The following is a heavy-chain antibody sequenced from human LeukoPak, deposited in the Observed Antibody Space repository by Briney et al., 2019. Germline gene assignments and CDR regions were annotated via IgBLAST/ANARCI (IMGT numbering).Heavy chain of an antibody. CDR2: INPNSGDT. Sequence: ASVKVSCKASGYTFTGYFMHWVRQAPGQGLEWMGWINPNSGDTNYAQKLQGRVTMTTDTSTSTAYMELRSLRSDDTAVYYCARGIAVAVDYWGQGTLVTVSS. J-gene: IGHJ4*02. CDR1: GYTFTGYF. CDR3: ARGIAVAVDY. D-gene: IGHD6-19*01. V-gene: IGHV1-2*02.